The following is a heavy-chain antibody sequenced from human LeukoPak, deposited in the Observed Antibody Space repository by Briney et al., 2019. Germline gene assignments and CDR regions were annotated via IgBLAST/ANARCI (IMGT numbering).Heavy chain of an antibody. CDR1: GFTFSSYW. CDR3: ARGGSGWPLDY. J-gene: IGHJ4*02. D-gene: IGHD6-19*01. Sequence: GGSLRLSCAASGFTFSSYWMSWVRQAPGKGLEWVSVIYSGGSTYYADSVKGRFTISRDNSKNTLYLQMNSLRAEDTAVYYCARGGSGWPLDYWGQGTLVTVSS. V-gene: IGHV3-53*01. CDR2: IYSGGST.